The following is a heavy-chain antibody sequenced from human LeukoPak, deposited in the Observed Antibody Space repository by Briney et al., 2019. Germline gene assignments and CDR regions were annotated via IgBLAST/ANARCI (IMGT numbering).Heavy chain of an antibody. Sequence: GGSLRLSCAASGFTFSSYWMSWVRQAPGKGLEWVANIKQDGSEKYYVDSVKGRFTISRDNAKNSLYLQMNSLRAEDTAVYYCAREGGLESWYYYYMDVWGKGTTVTVSS. CDR3: AREGGLESWYYYYMDV. CDR2: IKQDGSEK. J-gene: IGHJ6*03. V-gene: IGHV3-7*01. CDR1: GFTFSSYW. D-gene: IGHD3-3*01.